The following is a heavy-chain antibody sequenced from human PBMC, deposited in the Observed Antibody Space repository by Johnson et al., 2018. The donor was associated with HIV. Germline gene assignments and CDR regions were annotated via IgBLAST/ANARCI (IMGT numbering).Heavy chain of an antibody. CDR3: ATLNGHAFEI. V-gene: IGHV3-7*05. CDR2: IKQGGSEK. Sequence: EVQLVESGGGVVQPGRSLRLSCAASGFTFSSYGMHWVRQAPGKGLEWVANIKQGGSEKYFVDSLKGRFIISRDNAKNSLYLQMNSLRAGDTAVYYCATLNGHAFEIWGQGTMVTVSS. CDR1: GFTFSSYG. J-gene: IGHJ3*02.